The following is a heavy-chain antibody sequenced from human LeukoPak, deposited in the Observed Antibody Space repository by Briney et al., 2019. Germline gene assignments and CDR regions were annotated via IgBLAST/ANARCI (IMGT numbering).Heavy chain of an antibody. Sequence: PSETLSLTCTVSGGSISSGSYCWSWIRQPAGKGLEWIGHIYISGNTNYNPSLKSRVTISVDTSKNQFSLKLSSVTAADTAVYYCARSRDILTGYHFDYWGQGTLVTVSS. V-gene: IGHV4-61*10. CDR2: IYISGNT. D-gene: IGHD3-9*01. CDR3: ARSRDILTGYHFDY. J-gene: IGHJ4*02. CDR1: GGSISSGSYC.